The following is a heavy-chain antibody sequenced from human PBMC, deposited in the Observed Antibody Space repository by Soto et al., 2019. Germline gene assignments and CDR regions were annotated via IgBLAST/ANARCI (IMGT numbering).Heavy chain of an antibody. CDR1: GGSISSGGYY. CDR3: ARELRFGEDYYGMDV. V-gene: IGHV4-31*03. CDR2: IYYSGST. Sequence: QVQLQESGPGLVKPPQTLSLTCTVSGGSISSGGYYWSWIRQHPGKGLEWIGYIYYSGSTYYNPSLKSRVTISVDTSKNQFSLKLSSATAADTAVYYCARELRFGEDYYGMDVWGQGTTVTVSS. J-gene: IGHJ6*02. D-gene: IGHD3-10*01.